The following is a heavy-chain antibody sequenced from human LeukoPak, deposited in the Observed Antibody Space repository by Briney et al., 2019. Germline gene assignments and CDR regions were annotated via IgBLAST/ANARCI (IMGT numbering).Heavy chain of an antibody. CDR1: GFTFTSLG. D-gene: IGHD4-23*01. V-gene: IGHV1-18*01. J-gene: IGHJ4*02. CDR2: ISAYNGNT. Sequence: ASVKVSCKASGFTFTSLGFSWVRQAPGQGLEWMGWISAYNGNTNYAQSLQGRVTMTTDASTSTAYMELSSLRSEDTAVYYCAASGGNSLYFDYWGQGTLVTVSS. CDR3: AASGGNSLYFDY.